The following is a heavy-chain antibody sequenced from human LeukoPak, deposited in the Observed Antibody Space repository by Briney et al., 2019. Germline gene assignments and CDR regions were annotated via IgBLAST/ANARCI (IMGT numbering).Heavy chain of an antibody. V-gene: IGHV3-30-3*02. D-gene: IGHD6-19*01. Sequence: QPGGSLRLSCAASGFTFSSYAMHWVRQAPGKRLEWVAVISYDGSNKYYADSVKGRFTISRDNSKNTLYLQMNSLRAEDTAVYYCAKDGSGWFKGANYWGQGTLVTVSS. CDR3: AKDGSGWFKGANY. CDR1: GFTFSSYA. J-gene: IGHJ4*02. CDR2: ISYDGSNK.